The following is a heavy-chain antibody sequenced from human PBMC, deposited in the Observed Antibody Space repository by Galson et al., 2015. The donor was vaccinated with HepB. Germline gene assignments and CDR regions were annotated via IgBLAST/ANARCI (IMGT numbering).Heavy chain of an antibody. CDR3: ARVGGDDIVVVPDHLEGPVGSIDY. Sequence: ETLSLTCAVYGGSFSGYYWSWIRQPPGKGLEWIGEINHSGSTNYNPSLKSRVTISVDTSKNQFSLKLSSVTAADTAVYYCARVGGDDIVVVPDHLEGPVGSIDYWGQGTLVTVSS. J-gene: IGHJ4*02. CDR2: INHSGST. D-gene: IGHD2-2*01. CDR1: GGSFSGYY. V-gene: IGHV4-34*01.